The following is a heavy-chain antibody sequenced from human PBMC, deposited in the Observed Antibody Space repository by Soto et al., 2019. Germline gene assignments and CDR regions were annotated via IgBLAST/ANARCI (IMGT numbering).Heavy chain of an antibody. CDR1: GGSISSYY. D-gene: IGHD4-17*01. Sequence: SETLSLTCTVSGGSISSYYWSWIRQPPGKGLEWIGYIYYSGSTNYNPSLKSRVTISVDTSKNQFSLKLSSVTAADTAVYYCARVGRYGDYGVGWFDPWGQGTLVTVSS. CDR3: ARVGRYGDYGVGWFDP. CDR2: IYYSGST. V-gene: IGHV4-59*01. J-gene: IGHJ5*02.